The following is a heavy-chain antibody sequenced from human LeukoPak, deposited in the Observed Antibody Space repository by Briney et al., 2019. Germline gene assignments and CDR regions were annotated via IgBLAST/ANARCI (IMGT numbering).Heavy chain of an antibody. Sequence: GASVKVSCKASGGTFSSYAISWVRQAPGQGLEWMGGIIPIFGTANYAQKFQGRVTITTDESTSTAYMSLSSLRSDDTAVSYCARGYDYVWGSYRHAFDYWGQGTLVTVSS. CDR2: IIPIFGTA. J-gene: IGHJ4*02. V-gene: IGHV1-69*05. D-gene: IGHD3-16*02. CDR3: ARGYDYVWGSYRHAFDY. CDR1: GGTFSSYA.